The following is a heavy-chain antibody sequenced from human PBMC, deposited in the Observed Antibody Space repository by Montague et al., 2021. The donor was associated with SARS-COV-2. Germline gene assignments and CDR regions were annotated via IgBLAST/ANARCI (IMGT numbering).Heavy chain of an antibody. V-gene: IGHV4-34*01. D-gene: IGHD3-10*01. Sequence: SETLSLTCAVHGGSFSTYSWNWIRQPPGKGLEWIGEIHHGGSTNYNPSLKSRVTISADTSKNQFSLKPTSVAAADPAVYYCARLGDGVVPSPILGVGPYYSYYYMDVWGKGTAVTVSS. J-gene: IGHJ6*03. CDR1: GGSFSTYS. CDR3: ARLGDGVVPSPILGVGPYYSYYYMDV. CDR2: IHHGGST.